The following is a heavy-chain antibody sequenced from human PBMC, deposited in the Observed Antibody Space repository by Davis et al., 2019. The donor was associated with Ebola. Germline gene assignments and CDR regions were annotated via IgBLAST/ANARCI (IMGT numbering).Heavy chain of an antibody. CDR2: IHSDGTST. Sequence: GESLKISCAASGFSFSSTWMHWVRQAPGKGLVWVSRIHSDGTSTIYTDSVKGRFTISRDNSKNTLNLQMNSLRAEDTAVYHYARAVQGVAATVPYYYGMDVWGQGTTVTVSS. D-gene: IGHD6-25*01. J-gene: IGHJ6*02. CDR3: ARAVQGVAATVPYYYGMDV. CDR1: GFSFSSTW. V-gene: IGHV3-74*01.